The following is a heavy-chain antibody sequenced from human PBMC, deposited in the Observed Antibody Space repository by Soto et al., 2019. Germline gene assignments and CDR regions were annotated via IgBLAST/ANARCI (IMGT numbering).Heavy chain of an antibody. CDR3: AHRQGGYNWDDGDFDY. CDR1: GFSLTTSGVG. Sequence: QITLKESGPTLVQPTQALALTCAFSGFSLTTSGVGVGWIRQPPGKALEFLAVIYWDNDKRYNPSLKTRLSITKDTSKNQWVLTVSNMDPGDTATYYRAHRQGGYNWDDGDFDYWGQGALVTVSS. V-gene: IGHV2-5*02. J-gene: IGHJ4*02. D-gene: IGHD1-1*01. CDR2: IYWDNDK.